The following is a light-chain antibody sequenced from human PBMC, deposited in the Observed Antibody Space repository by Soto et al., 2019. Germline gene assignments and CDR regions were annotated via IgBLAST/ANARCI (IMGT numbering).Light chain of an antibody. Sequence: QSVLTQPPSVSGAPGQRVTISCTGSSSNIGAGYNVHWYQQLPGTAPKLLLYGNSNRPSGVPDRFSGSKSGTSASLAITGLQAEDGADYYCQSYDSSLSGWVFGGGTQLTVL. CDR3: QSYDSSLSGWV. J-gene: IGLJ3*02. CDR2: GNS. CDR1: SSNIGAGYN. V-gene: IGLV1-40*01.